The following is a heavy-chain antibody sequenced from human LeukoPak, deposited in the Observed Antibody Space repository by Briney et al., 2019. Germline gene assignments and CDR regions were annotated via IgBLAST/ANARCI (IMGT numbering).Heavy chain of an antibody. CDR2: IGSKTNNYAT. CDR3: SRTYSGSYSDY. CDR1: GFTFSGSA. V-gene: IGHV3-73*01. D-gene: IGHD1-26*01. J-gene: IGHJ4*02. Sequence: GGSLRLSCAASGFTFSGSAMHRVRQASGKGLEWVGRIGSKTNNYATAYAASVKGRFTISRDESKNTAYLQMNSLKTEDTAVYYCSRTYSGSYSDYWGQGTLVTVSS.